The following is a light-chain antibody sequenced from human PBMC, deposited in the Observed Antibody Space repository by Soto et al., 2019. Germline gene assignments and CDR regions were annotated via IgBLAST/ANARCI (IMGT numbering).Light chain of an antibody. CDR3: SSYAGSSTYV. CDR2: EVN. V-gene: IGLV2-8*01. CDR1: SSDVGDYQY. Sequence: QSVLTQPPSASGSPGQSVTISCTGTSSDVGDYQYVSWYQQHPGKAPKLMIYEVNKRPSGIPDRFSGSKSGSTASLTVSGLQPEDEADYYCSSYAGSSTYVFGTGTKVTVL. J-gene: IGLJ1*01.